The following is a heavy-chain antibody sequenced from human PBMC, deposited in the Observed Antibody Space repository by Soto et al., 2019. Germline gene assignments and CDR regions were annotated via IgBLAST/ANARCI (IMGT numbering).Heavy chain of an antibody. CDR3: ARDHPSHYGSGSYYNGIDY. Sequence: ASVKVSCKASGYTFTSYAMHWVRQAPGQRLEWMGWINAGNGNTKYSQKFQGRVTITRDTSASTAYMELSSLRSEDTAVYYCARDHPSHYGSGSYYNGIDYWGQGTLVTVSS. J-gene: IGHJ4*02. V-gene: IGHV1-3*01. CDR2: INAGNGNT. D-gene: IGHD3-10*01. CDR1: GYTFTSYA.